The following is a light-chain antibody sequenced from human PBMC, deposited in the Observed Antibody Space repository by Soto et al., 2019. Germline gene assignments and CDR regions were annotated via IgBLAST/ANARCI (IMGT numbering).Light chain of an antibody. CDR3: QQYSGYSPYT. CDR1: QSIGSS. CDR2: RAS. V-gene: IGKV1-5*03. J-gene: IGKJ2*01. Sequence: DIQMTQSPSTLSASVGDRVTITCRASQSIGSSLAWYQQKPGKAPKLLIYRASTLEDGVPSRFSGSGSGAEFSLTISSLQHDDFATYYYQQYSGYSPYTFGQGTKLEI.